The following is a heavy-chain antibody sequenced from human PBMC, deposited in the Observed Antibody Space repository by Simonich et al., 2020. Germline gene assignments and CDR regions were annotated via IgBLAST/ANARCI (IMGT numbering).Heavy chain of an antibody. CDR2: LISGGST. Sequence: EVQLVESGGGLIQPGGSLRLACAASGFTVSSNYMSWVRQAPGKGMEWVSFLISGGSTFLANSVNVRFTISRDNSKNTLYLQIDSLRAEDTAVYYCARWTATGYYFDYWGQGTLVTVSS. CDR3: ARWTATGYYFDY. V-gene: IGHV3-53*01. D-gene: IGHD1-1*01. CDR1: GFTVSSNY. J-gene: IGHJ4*02.